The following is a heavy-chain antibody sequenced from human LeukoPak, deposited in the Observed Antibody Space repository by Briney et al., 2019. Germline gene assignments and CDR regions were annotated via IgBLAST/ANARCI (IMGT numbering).Heavy chain of an antibody. V-gene: IGHV3-23*01. Sequence: GGSLRLSCAASGFTFSTCAMSWVRQAPGKGLEWVSTISGGGRSTDYADSVKGLFTIYRDNSKNTLYLQMNSLRAEDTAVYYCARERYFDYWGQGTLVTVSS. J-gene: IGHJ4*02. CDR1: GFTFSTCA. CDR2: ISGGGRST. CDR3: ARERYFDY.